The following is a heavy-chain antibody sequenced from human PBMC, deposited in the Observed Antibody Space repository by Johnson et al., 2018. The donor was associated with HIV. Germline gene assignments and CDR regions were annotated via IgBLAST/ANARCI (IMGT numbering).Heavy chain of an antibody. V-gene: IGHV3-23*04. CDR2: ITGSGGST. CDR3: ANFGRSSGWYEGGVFDI. D-gene: IGHD6-19*01. Sequence: VKLVESGGVVVQPGGSLRLSCAASGFTFDDYAMHWVRQAPGKGLEWVSAITGSGGSTYYADSVKGRFTISRDNSKNTLYLQMNSLRAEDTAVYYCANFGRSSGWYEGGVFDIWGQGTMVTVSS. CDR1: GFTFDDYA. J-gene: IGHJ3*02.